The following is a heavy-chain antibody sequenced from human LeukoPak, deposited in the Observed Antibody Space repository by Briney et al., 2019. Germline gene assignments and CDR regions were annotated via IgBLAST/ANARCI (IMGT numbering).Heavy chain of an antibody. CDR2: IYPGDSDT. J-gene: IGHJ6*02. V-gene: IGHV5-51*01. D-gene: IGHD3-10*01. CDR1: GYSFTNYW. CDR3: ATPYYYGSGSYYNGMDV. Sequence: GESLKISCKGSGYSFTNYWIGWVRQMPGKGLEWMVIIYPGDSDTRYSPSFQGQVTISADKSISTAYLQWSSLKASDTAIYYCATPYYYGSGSYYNGMDVWGQGTTVTVSS.